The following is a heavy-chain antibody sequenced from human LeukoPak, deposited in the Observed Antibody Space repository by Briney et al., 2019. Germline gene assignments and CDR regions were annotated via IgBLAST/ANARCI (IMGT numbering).Heavy chain of an antibody. CDR3: TTAPTRGWLPYFDS. D-gene: IGHD5-24*01. Sequence: PGGSLRLSCAVSGLTFSDAWVSWVRQAPGKGLEWVARISASGAENYAAPVNARFTASRDDSKSKVYLHMNSLTTEDTAVYYCTTAPTRGWLPYFDSWGPGTVVTVSS. J-gene: IGHJ4*02. V-gene: IGHV3-15*01. CDR2: ISASGAE. CDR1: GLTFSDAW.